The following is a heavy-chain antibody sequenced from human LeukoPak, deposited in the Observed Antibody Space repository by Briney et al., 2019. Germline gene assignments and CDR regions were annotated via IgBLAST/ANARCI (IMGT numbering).Heavy chain of an antibody. CDR3: ARAHTYSSSWRDHYYYMDV. V-gene: IGHV1-2*02. CDR1: GYTFTGYY. Sequence: ASVKVSCKASGYTFTGYYMHWVRQAPGQGLEWMGWINPNSGGTNYAQKFQGRVTMTRDTSTSTAYMELRSLRSDDTAVYYCARAHTYSSSWRDHYYYMDVWGKGTTVTISS. J-gene: IGHJ6*03. D-gene: IGHD6-13*01. CDR2: INPNSGGT.